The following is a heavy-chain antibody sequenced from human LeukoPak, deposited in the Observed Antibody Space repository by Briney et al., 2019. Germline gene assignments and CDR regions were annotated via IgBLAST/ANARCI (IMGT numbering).Heavy chain of an antibody. V-gene: IGHV4-59*01. CDR2: IYYSGST. J-gene: IGHJ2*01. CDR3: ARVSLEMATIGYFDL. CDR1: GGSISSYY. Sequence: ASETLSLTCTVSGGSISSYYWSWIRQPPGKGLEWIGYIYYSGSTNYNPSLKSRVTISVDTSKNQFSLKLSSVTAADTAVYYCARVSLEMATIGYFDLWGRGTLVTVSS. D-gene: IGHD5-24*01.